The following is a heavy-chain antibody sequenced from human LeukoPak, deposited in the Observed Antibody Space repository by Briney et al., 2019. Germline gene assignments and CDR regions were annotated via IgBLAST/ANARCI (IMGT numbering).Heavy chain of an antibody. CDR3: ARSPVGSKDSFFDY. CDR2: IYHSGST. D-gene: IGHD2-2*01. CDR1: GGSISSSNW. J-gene: IGHJ4*02. V-gene: IGHV4-4*02. Sequence: SETLSLTCAVSGGSISSSNWWSWVRQPPGKGLEWIGEIYHSGSTNYNPSLKSRVTISVDKSKNQFSLKLSSVTAADTAVYYCARSPVGSKDSFFDYWGQGTLVTVSS.